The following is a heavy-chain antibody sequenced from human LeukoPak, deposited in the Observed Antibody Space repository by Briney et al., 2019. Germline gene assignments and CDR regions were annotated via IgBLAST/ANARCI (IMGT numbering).Heavy chain of an antibody. J-gene: IGHJ4*02. D-gene: IGHD6-19*01. CDR3: AKDQKWLDTRGTIDY. Sequence: GGSLRLSCATSGFTFSRYAMHWVRQAPGKGLEWVAGISYDGNNPYYADSVKGRFTVSRDNSKNTLDLHTNSLRGEDTALYYCAKDQKWLDTRGTIDYWGQGTLVTVSS. CDR1: GFTFSRYA. CDR2: ISYDGNNP. V-gene: IGHV3-30-3*01.